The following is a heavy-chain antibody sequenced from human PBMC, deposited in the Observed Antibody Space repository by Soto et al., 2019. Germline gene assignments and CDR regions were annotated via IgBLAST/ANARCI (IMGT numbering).Heavy chain of an antibody. CDR1: GFTFSSYS. Sequence: EVQLVESGGGLVKPGASLRLSCAASGFTFSSYSMNWVRQAPGKGLEWVSSISSSSSYIYYADSVKGRFTISRDNAKNSLYLQMNSLRAEDTAVYYCAIVTSTVTQSWGQGTLVTVSS. D-gene: IGHD4-17*01. J-gene: IGHJ4*02. V-gene: IGHV3-21*01. CDR3: AIVTSTVTQS. CDR2: ISSSSSYI.